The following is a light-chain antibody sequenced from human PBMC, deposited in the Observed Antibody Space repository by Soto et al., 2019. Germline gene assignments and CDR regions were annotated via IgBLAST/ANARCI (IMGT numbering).Light chain of an antibody. CDR2: DAS. Sequence: DIQMTQSPSTLSASVGDSVTITCRASQSISSWLAWYQQRPGKAPKVLIYDASSLQSGVPSRFSVSGSGTEFTLTISSLQPDDVATYYCQQYNIYPWTFGQGTEVEIK. CDR3: QQYNIYPWT. V-gene: IGKV1-5*01. J-gene: IGKJ1*01. CDR1: QSISSW.